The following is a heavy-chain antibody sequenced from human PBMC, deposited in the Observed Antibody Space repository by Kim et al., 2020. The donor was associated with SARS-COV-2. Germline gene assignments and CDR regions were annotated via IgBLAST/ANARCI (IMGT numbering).Heavy chain of an antibody. D-gene: IGHD3-22*01. CDR3: ARGRYDSTGYYYGAFDI. V-gene: IGHV4-59*09. Sequence: LKSRVTISVDTSKNQVSLKLSSVTAADTAVYYCARGRYDSTGYYYGAFDIWGQGTMVTVSS. J-gene: IGHJ3*02.